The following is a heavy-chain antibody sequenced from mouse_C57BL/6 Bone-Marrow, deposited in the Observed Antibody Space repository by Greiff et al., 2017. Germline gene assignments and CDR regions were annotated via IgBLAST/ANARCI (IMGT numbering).Heavy chain of an antibody. V-gene: IGHV5-4*01. Sequence: VQLKESGGGLVKPGGSLKLSCAASGFTFSSYAMSWVRQTPEKRLEWVATISDGGSYTYYPDNVKGRFTISRDNAKNNLYLQMSHLKSEDTAMYYCAREILRYAMVYWGQGTSVTVSS. CDR2: ISDGGSYT. J-gene: IGHJ4*01. CDR3: AREILRYAMVY. CDR1: GFTFSSYA. D-gene: IGHD1-1*01.